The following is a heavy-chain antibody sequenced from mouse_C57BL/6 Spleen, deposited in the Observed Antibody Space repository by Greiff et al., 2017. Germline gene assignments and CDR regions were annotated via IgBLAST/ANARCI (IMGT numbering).Heavy chain of an antibody. CDR2: IDPSDSET. CDR3: ARWGYSNWYFDV. CDR1: GYTFTSYW. Sequence: QVQLQQPGAELVRPGSSVKLSCKASGYTFTSYWMHWVKQRPIQGLEWIGNIDPSDSETNYNQKFKDKATLTVDKSSSTAYMQLSSLTSEDSAVYYCARWGYSNWYFDVWGTGTTVTVSS. D-gene: IGHD2-5*01. V-gene: IGHV1-52*01. J-gene: IGHJ1*03.